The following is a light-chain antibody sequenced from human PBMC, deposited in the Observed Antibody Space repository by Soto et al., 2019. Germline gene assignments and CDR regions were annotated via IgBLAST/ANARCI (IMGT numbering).Light chain of an antibody. CDR3: QQYGSSPTT. CDR1: QSVSSY. J-gene: IGKJ1*01. CDR2: GAS. Sequence: EIGLTQSAPTLSLSPGERATLSCGASQSVSSYLAWYQQKPGQAPRPPIYGASSRATGIPDRFSGSGSGTDFNLTISRLETEDFAVYFCQQYGSSPTTFGQGTKVDIK. V-gene: IGKV3-20*01.